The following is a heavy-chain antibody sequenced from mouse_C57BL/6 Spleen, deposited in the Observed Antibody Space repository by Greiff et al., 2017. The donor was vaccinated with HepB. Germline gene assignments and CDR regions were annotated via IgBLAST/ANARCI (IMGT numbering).Heavy chain of an antibody. CDR3: ARADGYLFDY. Sequence: EVKLVESGGGLVQPGGSLKLSCAASGFTFSDYYMYWVRQTPEKRLEWVAYISNGGGSTYYPDTVKGRFTISRDNAKNTLYLQMSRLKSEDTAMYYCARADGYLFDYWGQGTTLTVSS. V-gene: IGHV5-12*01. CDR1: GFTFSDYY. CDR2: ISNGGGST. J-gene: IGHJ2*01. D-gene: IGHD2-3*01.